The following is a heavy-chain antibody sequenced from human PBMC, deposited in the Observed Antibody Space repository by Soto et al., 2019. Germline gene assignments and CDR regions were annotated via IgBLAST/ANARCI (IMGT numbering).Heavy chain of an antibody. D-gene: IGHD6-13*01. V-gene: IGHV4-31*03. CDR1: GGSISSRNYY. CDR2: IYYSGTT. Sequence: PSETLSLTCTVSGGSISSRNYYWSWIRQHPGKGLEWIGNIYYSGTTYYNPSLKSRVTISVDTSKNQFSLKLSSVTAADTAVYYCARRYSSSFDYWGQGTLVT. J-gene: IGHJ4*02. CDR3: ARRYSSSFDY.